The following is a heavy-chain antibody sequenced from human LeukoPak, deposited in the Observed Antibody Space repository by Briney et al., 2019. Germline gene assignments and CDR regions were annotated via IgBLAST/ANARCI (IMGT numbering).Heavy chain of an antibody. CDR3: ARSGDSYGNPAIFDY. D-gene: IGHD5-18*01. Sequence: PSGTLSLTCTVSGCSISSSSYYWGWIRQPPGKGLEWIGSIYYSGSTYYNPSLKSRVTISVDTTKNQFFLKLSSVTAADTAVYYCARSGDSYGNPAIFDYWGQGDLVTVSS. CDR2: IYYSGST. J-gene: IGHJ4*02. V-gene: IGHV4-39*07. CDR1: GCSISSSSYY.